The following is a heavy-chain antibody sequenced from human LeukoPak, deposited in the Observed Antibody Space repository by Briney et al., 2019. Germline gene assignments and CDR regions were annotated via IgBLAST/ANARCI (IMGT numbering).Heavy chain of an antibody. Sequence: ASVKVSCKASGYTFTSYDFNWVRQATGQRPEWMGWMSPNSGDTGYAQKLQGRVTMTTDTSTSTAYMELRSLRSDDTAVYYCARVWDTSRNYYYYGMDVWGQGTTVTVSS. D-gene: IGHD5-18*01. V-gene: IGHV1-8*01. J-gene: IGHJ6*02. CDR2: MSPNSGDT. CDR1: GYTFTSYD. CDR3: ARVWDTSRNYYYYGMDV.